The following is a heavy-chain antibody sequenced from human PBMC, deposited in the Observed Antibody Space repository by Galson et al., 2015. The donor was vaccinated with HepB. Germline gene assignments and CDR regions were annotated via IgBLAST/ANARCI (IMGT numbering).Heavy chain of an antibody. CDR2: ISGSGGTT. V-gene: IGHV3-23*01. CDR1: GFTFSSYA. Sequence: SLRLSCAASGFTFSSYAMGWVRQAPGKGLEWVSAISGSGGTTYYADSVKGRFTISRDNSKNTLYLQMNSLRAEDTAAYYCAKTISYYYDSSGGAFDIWGQGTMVTVSS. CDR3: AKTISYYYDSSGGAFDI. D-gene: IGHD3-22*01. J-gene: IGHJ3*02.